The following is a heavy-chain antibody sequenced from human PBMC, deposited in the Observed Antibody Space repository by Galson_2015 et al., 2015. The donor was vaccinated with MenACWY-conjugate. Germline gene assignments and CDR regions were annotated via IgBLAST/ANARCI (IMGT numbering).Heavy chain of an antibody. CDR3: AKTRGASFYFDS. D-gene: IGHD1-26*01. CDR1: GFIFNTYW. Sequence: SLRLSCAASGFIFNTYWMHWVRQAPGKGLVWVSRINPGGSSTTYADSVKDRFTIPRDNAKNTLYLQMNSLRPEDTAVFYYAKTRGASFYFDSWGQGTLVTVSS. J-gene: IGHJ4*02. CDR2: INPGGSST. V-gene: IGHV3-74*01.